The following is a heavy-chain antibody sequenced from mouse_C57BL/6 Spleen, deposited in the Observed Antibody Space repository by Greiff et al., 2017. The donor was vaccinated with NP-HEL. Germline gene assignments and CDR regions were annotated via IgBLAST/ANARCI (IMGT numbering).Heavy chain of an antibody. CDR1: GYTFTSYW. CDR2: IHPNSGST. D-gene: IGHD1-1*01. J-gene: IGHJ4*01. V-gene: IGHV1-64*01. Sequence: VQLQQPGAELVKPGASVKLSCKASGYTFTSYWMHWVKQRPGQGLEWIGMIHPNSGSTNYNEKFKSKATLTVDKSSSTAYMQLSSLTSEDSAVYYCARDYGSPYAMDYWGQGTSVTVSS. CDR3: ARDYGSPYAMDY.